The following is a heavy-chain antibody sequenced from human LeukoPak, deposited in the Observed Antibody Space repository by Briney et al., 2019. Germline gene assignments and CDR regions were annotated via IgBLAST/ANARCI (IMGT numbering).Heavy chain of an antibody. CDR2: IIPILGIA. J-gene: IGHJ4*02. Sequence: SVKVSCKATGGTFSSYAISWVRQAPGQGLEWMGRIIPILGIANYAQKFQGRVMITADKSTSTAYMELSSLRSEDTAVYYCAKMGRAVAGGRVDYWGQGTLVTVSS. CDR1: GGTFSSYA. CDR3: AKMGRAVAGGRVDY. V-gene: IGHV1-69*04. D-gene: IGHD6-19*01.